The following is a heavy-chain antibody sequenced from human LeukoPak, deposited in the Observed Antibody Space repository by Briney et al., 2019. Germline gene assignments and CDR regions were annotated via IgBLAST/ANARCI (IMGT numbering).Heavy chain of an antibody. D-gene: IGHD5-18*01. CDR2: IYYTGST. Sequence: PSETLSLTCTVSGGSISSYYWSWIRQPPGKGLELLGYIYYTGSTNYNPSLKSRVTISVDTPRNQFSLKLSSVTAADTAVYYCARSGYSYGTGYYFDYWGQGTLVTVSS. J-gene: IGHJ4*02. V-gene: IGHV4-59*01. CDR1: GGSISSYY. CDR3: ARSGYSYGTGYYFDY.